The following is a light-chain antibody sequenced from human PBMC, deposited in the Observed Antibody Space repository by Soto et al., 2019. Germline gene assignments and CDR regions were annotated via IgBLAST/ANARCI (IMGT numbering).Light chain of an antibody. CDR2: SNN. J-gene: IGLJ1*01. Sequence: QSVLTQPPSASGTPGQRVTISCSGRSSNIGSNTVNWYQQLPGTAPKLLIYSNNQRPSGVPDRFSGSKSGTSASLAISGLQSEDEADYYCAVWDDSLNGHVFGTGTKLTVL. CDR1: SSNIGSNT. CDR3: AVWDDSLNGHV. V-gene: IGLV1-44*01.